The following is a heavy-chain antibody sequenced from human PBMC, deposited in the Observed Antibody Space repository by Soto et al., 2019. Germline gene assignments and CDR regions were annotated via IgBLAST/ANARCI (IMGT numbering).Heavy chain of an antibody. CDR3: ARGGEGCSGGSCYTVWFDP. D-gene: IGHD2-15*01. Sequence: QVQLVQSGAEVQKPGSSVKVSCKASGGTFSSYAISWVRQAPGQGLEWMGGIIPIFGTANYAQKFQGRVTITADESTSTAYMELSSLRSEDTAVYYCARGGEGCSGGSCYTVWFDPWGQGTLVTVSS. CDR1: GGTFSSYA. CDR2: IIPIFGTA. J-gene: IGHJ5*02. V-gene: IGHV1-69*01.